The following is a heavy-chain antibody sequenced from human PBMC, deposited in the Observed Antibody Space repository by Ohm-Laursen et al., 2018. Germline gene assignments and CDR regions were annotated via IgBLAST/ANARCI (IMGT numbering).Heavy chain of an antibody. Sequence: SLRLSCAASGFTFSSYGTHWVRQAPGKGLEWVGRIKSKTDGGTTDYAAPVKGGFTISRDDSKNTLYLQMNSLKTEDTAVYYCTTDYDYWGQGTLVTVSS. CDR1: GFTFSSYG. CDR3: TTDYDY. J-gene: IGHJ4*02. V-gene: IGHV3-15*01. CDR2: IKSKTDGGTT.